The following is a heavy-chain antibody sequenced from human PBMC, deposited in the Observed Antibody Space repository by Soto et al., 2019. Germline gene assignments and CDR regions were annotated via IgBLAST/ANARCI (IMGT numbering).Heavy chain of an antibody. D-gene: IGHD3-10*01. CDR1: GYTFTAFY. J-gene: IGHJ4*02. Sequence: QVQLVQSGAEVKKPGASVKVSCRTSGYTFTAFYIHWVRQAPGQEPEWLGWMNPNSGGSNYAQKFQGRVTMSRDTSINTAYMELRRLTSDDTAVYYCARAWSSSGSGSYSYLDYWGQGSLVAVSS. CDR2: MNPNSGGS. V-gene: IGHV1-2*02. CDR3: ARAWSSSGSGSYSYLDY.